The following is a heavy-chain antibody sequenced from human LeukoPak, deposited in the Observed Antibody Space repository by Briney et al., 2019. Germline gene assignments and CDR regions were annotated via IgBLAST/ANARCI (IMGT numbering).Heavy chain of an antibody. CDR3: AKDEEYVVTTLLDY. Sequence: AGGSLRLSCAASGFTFSSYAMSWVRQAPGKGLEWVSATSGSGGSTYYADSVKGRFTISRDNSKNTLYLQMNSLRAEDTAVYYCAKDEEYVVTTLLDYWGQGTLVTVSS. CDR1: GFTFSSYA. D-gene: IGHD2-21*02. V-gene: IGHV3-23*01. J-gene: IGHJ4*02. CDR2: TSGSGGST.